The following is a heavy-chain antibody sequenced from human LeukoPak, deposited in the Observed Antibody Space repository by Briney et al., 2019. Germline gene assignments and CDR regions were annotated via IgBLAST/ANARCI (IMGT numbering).Heavy chain of an antibody. CDR1: GFPFSNYY. J-gene: IGHJ5*02. CDR3: ARDKVVRGLAFGSGWFDP. CDR2: ITSTSNGAYM. V-gene: IGHV3-21*01. D-gene: IGHD3-10*01. Sequence: GGSLSLSCAASGFPFSNYYMRWVRQAPGEGPEWVSSITSTSNGAYMYYADSVKGRFTISRDNAKNSLYLQMNSLRAEDTAVYYCARDKVVRGLAFGSGWFDPWGQGTLVIVSS.